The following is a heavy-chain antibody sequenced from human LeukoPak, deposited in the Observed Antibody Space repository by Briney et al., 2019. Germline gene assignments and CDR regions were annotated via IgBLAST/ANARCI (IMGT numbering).Heavy chain of an antibody. CDR1: GYAFTGYY. V-gene: IGHV1-2*02. D-gene: IGHD1-26*01. Sequence: ASVKVSRKASGYAFTGYYMHWVRQTPGQGLEWMGWINPNSGGTNYAQKFQGRVTMTRDTSISTAYMELSRLRSDDTAVYYCARDHRIVGATTPDYWGQGTLVTVSS. CDR3: ARDHRIVGATTPDY. CDR2: INPNSGGT. J-gene: IGHJ4*02.